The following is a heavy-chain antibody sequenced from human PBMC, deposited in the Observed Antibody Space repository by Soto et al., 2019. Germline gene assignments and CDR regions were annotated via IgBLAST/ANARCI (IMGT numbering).Heavy chain of an antibody. J-gene: IGHJ6*02. D-gene: IGHD3-16*01. CDR3: ARPGGHTRSYYSGMDV. Sequence: PGESLKISCKGSVHSFTSYWIGWVCQMPGKGLELMGIIYPGDSDTRYSSSFQGQVTISADKSISTAYVQGSSLKASDTAMYYCARPGGHTRSYYSGMDVWGQGTTVTVSS. V-gene: IGHV5-51*01. CDR1: VHSFTSYW. CDR2: IYPGDSDT.